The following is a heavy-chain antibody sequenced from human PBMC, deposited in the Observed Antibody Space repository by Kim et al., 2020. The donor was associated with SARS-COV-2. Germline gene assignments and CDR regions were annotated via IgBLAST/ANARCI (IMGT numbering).Heavy chain of an antibody. D-gene: IGHD5-18*01. CDR3: AKDILYVTSAYSYPDY. CDR2: ISWNSGSI. V-gene: IGHV3-9*01. J-gene: IGHJ4*02. Sequence: GGSLRLSCAASGFTFDDYAMHWVRQAPGKGLEWVSGISWNSGSIGYADSVKGRFTISRDNAKNSLYLQMNSLRAEDTALYYCAKDILYVTSAYSYPDYWGQGTLVTVSS. CDR1: GFTFDDYA.